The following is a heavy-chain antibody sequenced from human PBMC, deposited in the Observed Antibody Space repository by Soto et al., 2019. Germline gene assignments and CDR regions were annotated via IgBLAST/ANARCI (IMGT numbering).Heavy chain of an antibody. J-gene: IGHJ4*01. Sequence: PSETLSLTCTVSGDSISSTTYYWAWVRQSPGKGLEWVGSIYHSWTTSYNPSLQSRATVSVDTSKNQFSLKLTSVTVADAAVYYCARKSDAANSKPPDYWGRGFLVTVSS. D-gene: IGHD6-13*01. CDR3: ARKSDAANSKPPDY. V-gene: IGHV4-39*01. CDR2: IYHSWTT. CDR1: GDSISSTTYY.